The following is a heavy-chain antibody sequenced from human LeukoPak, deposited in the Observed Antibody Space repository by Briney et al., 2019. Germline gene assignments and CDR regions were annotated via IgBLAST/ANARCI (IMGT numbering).Heavy chain of an antibody. D-gene: IGHD2-2*01. Sequence: GESLKISCKGSGYSFTSYWIGWVRQMPGKGLEWMGIIYPGDSDTRYSPSFQGQVTTSADKSISTAYLQWSSLKASDTAMYYCARLMGCSSTSCNNWFDPWGQGTLVTVSS. V-gene: IGHV5-51*01. J-gene: IGHJ5*02. CDR1: GYSFTSYW. CDR2: IYPGDSDT. CDR3: ARLMGCSSTSCNNWFDP.